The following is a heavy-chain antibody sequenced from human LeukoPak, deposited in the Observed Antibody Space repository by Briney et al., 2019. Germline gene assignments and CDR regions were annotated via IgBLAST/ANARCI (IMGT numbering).Heavy chain of an antibody. V-gene: IGHV3-43*02. D-gene: IGHD5-18*01. CDR1: GFSFDDYA. CDR2: VNGDGGST. J-gene: IGHJ4*02. CDR3: AKDFGYSYGTFDY. Sequence: GGSLRLSCAASGFSFDDYAMHWVRQAPEKGLEWVGLVNGDGGSTYYTESVKGRFTISRDNSKNSLYLQMNSLRTEDTAVYYCAKDFGYSYGTFDYWGQGALVTVSS.